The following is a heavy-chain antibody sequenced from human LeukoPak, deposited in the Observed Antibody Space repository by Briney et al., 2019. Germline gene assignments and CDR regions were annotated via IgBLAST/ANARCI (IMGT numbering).Heavy chain of an antibody. V-gene: IGHV3-23*01. D-gene: IGHD6-6*01. Sequence: GGSLRLSCAASGFTFSSYAMSWVRQAPGKGLEWASTISASGGVTYYADSVKGRFTISRDNSKNTLYLQMNSLRAEDTAVYYCAQRLHSTSSGFDYWGQGTLVTVSS. CDR1: GFTFSSYA. CDR2: ISASGGVT. CDR3: AQRLHSTSSGFDY. J-gene: IGHJ4*02.